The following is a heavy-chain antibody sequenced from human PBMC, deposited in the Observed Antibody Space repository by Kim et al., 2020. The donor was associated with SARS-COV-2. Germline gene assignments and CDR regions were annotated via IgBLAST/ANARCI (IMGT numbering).Heavy chain of an antibody. J-gene: IGHJ4*02. Sequence: GGSLRLSCAASGFTFSSYSMNWVRQAPGKGLEWVSYISSSSSTIYYADSVKGRFTISRDNAKNSLYLQMNSLRAEDTAVYYCARDQDVDTAMVPSEGYWGQGTLVTVSS. V-gene: IGHV3-48*04. CDR2: ISSSSSTI. CDR3: ARDQDVDTAMVPSEGY. D-gene: IGHD5-18*01. CDR1: GFTFSSYS.